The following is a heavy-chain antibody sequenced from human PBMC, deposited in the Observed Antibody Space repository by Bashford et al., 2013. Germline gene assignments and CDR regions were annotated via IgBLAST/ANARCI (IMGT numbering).Heavy chain of an antibody. Sequence: SETLSLTCTVSGGSISSSSYYWGWIRQPPGKGLEWIGSIYYSGSTYYNPSLKSRVTISVDTSKNQFSLKLSSVTAADTAVYYCARAVSDYDFWSGYYTQYYFDYWGQGTTVTVSS. V-gene: IGHV4-39*01. CDR3: ARAVSDYDFWSGYYTQYYFDY. D-gene: IGHD3-3*01. CDR1: GGSISSSSYY. J-gene: IGHJ4*03. CDR2: IYYSGST.